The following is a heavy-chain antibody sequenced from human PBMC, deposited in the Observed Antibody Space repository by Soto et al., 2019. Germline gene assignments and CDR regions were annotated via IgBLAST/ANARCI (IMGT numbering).Heavy chain of an antibody. J-gene: IGHJ5*02. D-gene: IGHD3-22*01. Sequence: ASVKVSCKASGYTFMSYGISWVRQAPGQGLEWMGWINAGNGNTKYSQKFQGRVTITRDTSASTAYMELSSLRSEDTAVYYCASESYDSSGYYLGWFDPWGQGTLVTVSS. CDR2: INAGNGNT. CDR1: GYTFMSYG. V-gene: IGHV1-3*01. CDR3: ASESYDSSGYYLGWFDP.